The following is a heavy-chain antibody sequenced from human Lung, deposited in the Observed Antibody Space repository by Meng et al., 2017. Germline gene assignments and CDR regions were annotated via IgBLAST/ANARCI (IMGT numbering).Heavy chain of an antibody. CDR1: GGSFSGYY. J-gene: IGHJ2*01. CDR3: ARPKQANWYFDL. V-gene: IGHV4-34*01. CDR2: INHSGST. D-gene: IGHD1/OR15-1a*01. Sequence: QWHLQRGGPGLLKPSETLSLTCAVYGGSFSGYYWSWIRQPPGKGLEWIGEINHSGSTNYNPSLKSRVTISVDTSKNQFSLKLSSVTAADTAVYYCARPKQANWYFDLWGRGTLVTVSS.